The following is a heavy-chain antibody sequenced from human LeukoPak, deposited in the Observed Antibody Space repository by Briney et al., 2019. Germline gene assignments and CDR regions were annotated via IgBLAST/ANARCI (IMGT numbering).Heavy chain of an antibody. Sequence: SGTLSLTCSVSGGSISGSTYYWGWIRQPPGKGLEWIGSFFYGGSTYYSPSLKSRVTISVDSSKNQFSLKVNSVTAADTALYYCARQLAGIDAFEIWGQGTMVTVSS. V-gene: IGHV4-39*01. D-gene: IGHD3-10*01. J-gene: IGHJ3*02. CDR1: GGSISGSTYY. CDR3: ARQLAGIDAFEI. CDR2: FFYGGST.